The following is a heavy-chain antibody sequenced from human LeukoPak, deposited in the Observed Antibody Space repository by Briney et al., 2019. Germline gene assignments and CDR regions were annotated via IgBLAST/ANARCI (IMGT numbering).Heavy chain of an antibody. V-gene: IGHV1-69*13. J-gene: IGHJ3*02. Sequence: GASVKVSCKASGGTFSLYAIIWVRQAAGQGLEWMGAMIPIFGTANYAQKFQGRVTITADESTSTAYMELSSLRSEDTAVYYCAKPKGDTGGYYRHAFDIWGQGKMVTVSS. CDR2: MIPIFGTA. CDR1: GGTFSLYA. D-gene: IGHD3-22*01. CDR3: AKPKGDTGGYYRHAFDI.